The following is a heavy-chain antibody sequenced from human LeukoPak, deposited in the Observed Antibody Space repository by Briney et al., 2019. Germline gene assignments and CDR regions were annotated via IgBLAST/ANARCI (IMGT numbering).Heavy chain of an antibody. Sequence: GGSLRLSCAASGFPFSNYAMHWVRLAPGKGLDWLAVISYDGKSNYHADSVKGRFIISRDNSKNTVYLQLNSLRDEDTAVYHCASGDIAGVGRRGFDHWGQGTLVTVSS. CDR2: ISYDGKSN. J-gene: IGHJ4*02. V-gene: IGHV3-30*04. D-gene: IGHD6-13*01. CDR1: GFPFSNYA. CDR3: ASGDIAGVGRRGFDH.